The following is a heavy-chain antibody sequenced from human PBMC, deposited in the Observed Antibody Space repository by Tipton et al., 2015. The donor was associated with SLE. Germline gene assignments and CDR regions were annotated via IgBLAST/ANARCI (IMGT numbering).Heavy chain of an antibody. CDR1: GYTFTGYY. CDR3: ARGVPTRYCSGGSCYSRVGFDY. J-gene: IGHJ4*02. V-gene: IGHV1-2*02. D-gene: IGHD2-15*01. CDR2: INPDSGGT. Sequence: QLVQSGPEVKKPGASVKVSCKASGYTFTGYYMHWVRQAPGQGLEWMGWINPDSGGTNYAQKFQGRVTMTRDTSISTAYMELSRLRSDDTAVYYCARGVPTRYCSGGSCYSRVGFDYWGQGTLVTVSS.